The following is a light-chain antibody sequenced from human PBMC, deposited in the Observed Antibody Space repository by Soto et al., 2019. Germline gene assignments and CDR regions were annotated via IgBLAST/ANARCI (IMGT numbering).Light chain of an antibody. CDR3: SSYTSSSTLV. CDR1: SSDVGGYNF. V-gene: IGLV2-14*01. CDR2: EVS. Sequence: QSALTQPASVSGSPGQSITISCTGTSSDVGGYNFVSWYQQRPGKAPKLMIYEVSNRPSGVSNRFSGSKSGNTASLTISGLQAEYEADYYCSSYTSSSTLVFGTGTKLTVL. J-gene: IGLJ1*01.